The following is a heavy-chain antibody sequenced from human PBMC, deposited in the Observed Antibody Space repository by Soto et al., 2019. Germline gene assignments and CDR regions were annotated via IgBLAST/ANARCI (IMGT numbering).Heavy chain of an antibody. D-gene: IGHD3-3*01. CDR2: IYHSGST. Sequence: PSETLSLTCAVSGGSISSGGYSWSWIREPPGKGLEWIGYIYHSGSTYYNPSLKSRVTISVDRSKNQFSLKLSSVTAADTAVYYCARARMTTIFGVVRGGYYGMDVWGQGSTVTVSS. J-gene: IGHJ6*02. CDR3: ARARMTTIFGVVRGGYYGMDV. CDR1: GGSISSGGYS. V-gene: IGHV4-30-2*01.